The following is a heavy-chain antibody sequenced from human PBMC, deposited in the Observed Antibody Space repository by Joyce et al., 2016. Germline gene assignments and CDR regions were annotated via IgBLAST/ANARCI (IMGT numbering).Heavy chain of an antibody. CDR2: ISYGGIYK. V-gene: IGHV3-30*18. D-gene: IGHD6-25*01. J-gene: IGHJ4*02. CDR3: AKILTATYSSGWFLDY. CDR1: GLTLSNYG. Sequence: QVQLVESGGGVVQPGRSLRLSCAASGLTLSNYGVHWVRQAPGKGLEWVAFISYGGIYKYYADTVKGRFTISRDNSKNTVFLEMNSLRAEDTAVYYCAKILTATYSSGWFLDYWGQGTLVTVSS.